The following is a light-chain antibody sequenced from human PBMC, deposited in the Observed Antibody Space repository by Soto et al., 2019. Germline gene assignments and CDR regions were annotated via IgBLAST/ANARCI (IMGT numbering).Light chain of an antibody. Sequence: QLVLTQPPLASGTPGQRVTISCSGSSSSIGSNAVNWYQHIPGTAPKLLIYSNNQRPSGVPDRFSGSKSGTSASLTISGLQSEDEADYYCAAWDGSLSVVLFGGGTKLTVL. J-gene: IGLJ2*01. V-gene: IGLV1-44*01. CDR2: SNN. CDR1: SSSIGSNA. CDR3: AAWDGSLSVVL.